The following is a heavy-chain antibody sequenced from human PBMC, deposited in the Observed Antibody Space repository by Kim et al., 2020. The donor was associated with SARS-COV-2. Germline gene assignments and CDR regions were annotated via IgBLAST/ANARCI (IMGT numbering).Heavy chain of an antibody. V-gene: IGHV1-69*04. CDR1: GGTFSSYA. CDR2: IIPILGIT. CDR3: ARASFFYDSSGYHFDY. D-gene: IGHD3-22*01. Sequence: SVKVSCKASGGTFSSYAINWVRQAPGQGLEWMGTIIPILGITNYAQKFQGRVTITADKSTSTAYMELSSLRSEDTAVYYCARASFFYDSSGYHFDYWGQ. J-gene: IGHJ4*02.